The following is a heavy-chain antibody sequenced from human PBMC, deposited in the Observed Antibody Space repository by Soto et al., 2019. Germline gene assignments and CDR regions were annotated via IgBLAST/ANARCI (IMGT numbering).Heavy chain of an antibody. CDR1: GGSFSGYY. J-gene: IGHJ4*02. CDR2: INHSRST. CDR3: ARGGYDFWSGYRKGTSGARFFDY. V-gene: IGHV4-34*01. Sequence: SETLSLTCAVYGGSFSGYYWSWIRQPPGKRLEKIREINHSRSTNYNPSLKSRVTISVDTSKNQFSLKLSSVTAADTAVYYCARGGYDFWSGYRKGTSGARFFDYWGQGTLVTVSS. D-gene: IGHD3-3*01.